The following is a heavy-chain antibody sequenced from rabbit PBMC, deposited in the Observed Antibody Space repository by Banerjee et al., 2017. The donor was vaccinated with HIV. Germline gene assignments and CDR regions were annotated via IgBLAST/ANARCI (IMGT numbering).Heavy chain of an antibody. Sequence: QSLEESGGDLVKPGASLTLTCTASGFSFRSSDYMCWVRQAPGKGLEWIACINAVTGRAVYATWAKGRFTFSKTSSTTVTLQVTSLTVADTATYFCARDTGSSFSTYGMDLWGPGTLVTVS. CDR1: GFSFRSSDY. CDR2: INAVTGRA. J-gene: IGHJ6*01. V-gene: IGHV1S40*01. D-gene: IGHD8-1*01. CDR3: ARDTGSSFSTYGMDL.